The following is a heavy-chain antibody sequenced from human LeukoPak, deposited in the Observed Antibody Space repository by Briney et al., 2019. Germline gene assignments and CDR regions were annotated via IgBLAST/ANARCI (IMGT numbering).Heavy chain of an antibody. CDR2: IYYSGST. CDR3: ARAAYSGSYHSDY. V-gene: IGHV4-61*01. J-gene: IGHJ4*02. D-gene: IGHD1-26*01. CDR1: GGSVNSGSYY. Sequence: SETLSLTCTVSGGSVNSGSYYWNWIRQPPGKGLEWIGYIYYSGSTNYNPSLKSRVTISVDTSKDQFSLKLSSVTAADTAVYYCARAAYSGSYHSDYWGQGTLVTVSS.